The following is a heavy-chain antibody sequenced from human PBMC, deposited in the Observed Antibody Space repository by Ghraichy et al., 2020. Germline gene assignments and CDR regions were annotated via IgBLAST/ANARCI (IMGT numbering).Heavy chain of an antibody. CDR2: ISAYNGNT. CDR1: GYTFTSYG. Sequence: ASVKVSCKASGYTFTSYGISWVRQAPGQGLEWMGWISAYNGNTNSAQKLQGRVTMTTDTSTSTAYMELRNLRSDDTAVYYCARDLRIVVVTATARSHNWFDSWGQGTLVTVSS. D-gene: IGHD2-21*02. J-gene: IGHJ5*01. V-gene: IGHV1-18*01. CDR3: ARDLRIVVVTATARSHNWFDS.